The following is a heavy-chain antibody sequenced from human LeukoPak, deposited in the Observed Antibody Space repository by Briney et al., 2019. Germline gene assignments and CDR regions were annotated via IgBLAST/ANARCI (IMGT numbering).Heavy chain of an antibody. CDR3: ARDPITIFGVVITKEYYFDY. Sequence: ASVKVSCKASGYTFTGYYMHWVRQAPGQGLEWMGIINPSGGSTSYAQKFQGRVTMTRDTSTSTVYMELSSLRSEDTAVYYCARDPITIFGVVITKEYYFDYWGQGTLVTVSS. CDR2: INPSGGST. V-gene: IGHV1-46*01. CDR1: GYTFTGYY. J-gene: IGHJ4*02. D-gene: IGHD3-3*01.